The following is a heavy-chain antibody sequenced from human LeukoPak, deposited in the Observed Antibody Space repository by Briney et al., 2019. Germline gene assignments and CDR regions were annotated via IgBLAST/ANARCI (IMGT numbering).Heavy chain of an antibody. Sequence: GGSLRLSCAASGFTFSSYGMHWVRQAPGKGLEWVAVIWYDGSNKYYADSVNGRFTISRDNSKNTLYLQMNSVRAEDTAVYHCARDVYSSSSLDYWGQGILVTVSS. D-gene: IGHD6-6*01. CDR3: ARDVYSSSSLDY. J-gene: IGHJ4*02. CDR1: GFTFSSYG. V-gene: IGHV3-33*01. CDR2: IWYDGSNK.